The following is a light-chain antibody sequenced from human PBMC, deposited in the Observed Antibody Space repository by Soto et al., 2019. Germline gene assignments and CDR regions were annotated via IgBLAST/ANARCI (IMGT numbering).Light chain of an antibody. Sequence: DILMTESPYPLSASVGARVTITCRASQSVRSWLAWYQQKPGRAPKFLIYDASSLESGVPSRFSGSGSGTEFTLTISNLQPDDFATYYCQQYDNYPLTFGGGTKVDIK. V-gene: IGKV1-5*01. CDR1: QSVRSW. J-gene: IGKJ4*01. CDR3: QQYDNYPLT. CDR2: DAS.